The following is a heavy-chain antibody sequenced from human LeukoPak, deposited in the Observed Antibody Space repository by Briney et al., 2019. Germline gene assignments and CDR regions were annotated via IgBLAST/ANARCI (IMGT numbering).Heavy chain of an antibody. D-gene: IGHD2-2*01. CDR2: IYYSGST. CDR3: ARLREPDIVVVPAAPDY. CDR1: GGSISSSSYY. Sequence: SETLSLTCIVSGGSISSSSYYWGWIRQPPGKGLEWIGTIYYSGSTYYNPSLSSRVTISIDTSKNQFSLKLRSVTAADTAVYYCARLREPDIVVVPAAPDYWGQGTLVTVSS. J-gene: IGHJ4*02. V-gene: IGHV4-39*07.